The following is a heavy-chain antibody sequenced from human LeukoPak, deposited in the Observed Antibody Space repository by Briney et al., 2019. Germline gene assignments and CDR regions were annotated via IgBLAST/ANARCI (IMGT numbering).Heavy chain of an antibody. Sequence: GGSLRLSCAASGFTFSDYYMGWIRQPPGKGPEWVSDISSGSTYTNYADSVMGRFTISRDNAKNSLYLQMNSLRAEDTAVYYCARVLQIVATTVFDYWGQGTLVTVSS. J-gene: IGHJ4*02. CDR2: ISSGSTYT. CDR3: ARVLQIVATTVFDY. V-gene: IGHV3-11*06. D-gene: IGHD5-12*01. CDR1: GFTFSDYY.